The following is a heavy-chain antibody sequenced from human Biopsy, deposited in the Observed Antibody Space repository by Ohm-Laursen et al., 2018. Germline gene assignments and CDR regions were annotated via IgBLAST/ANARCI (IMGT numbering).Heavy chain of an antibody. Sequence: SVKVSCKASGYTFTSYEINWVRQATGQGLDWMGRIIPILGTVDYGQNFQGRVTIRADTSTTFLELTSLRYDDTAVYYCASGDIGGIGLDVWGLGTTVTVSS. CDR3: ASGDIGGIGLDV. J-gene: IGHJ6*02. CDR1: GYTFTSYE. D-gene: IGHD3-10*01. V-gene: IGHV1-69*04. CDR2: IIPILGTV.